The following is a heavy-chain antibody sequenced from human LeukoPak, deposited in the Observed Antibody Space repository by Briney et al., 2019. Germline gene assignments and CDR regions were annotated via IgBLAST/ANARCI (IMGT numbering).Heavy chain of an antibody. CDR2: IIPIVGTT. D-gene: IGHD3-22*01. CDR1: GGTFSSYA. V-gene: IGHV1-69*13. Sequence: ASVKVSCKASGGTFSSYAFSWVRQAPGQGLEWMGGIIPIVGTTNYAQTFQGRVTITADESTSTAYMELSSLRSEDTAVYYCARGGYYYDSSGYSHLPDYWGQGTLVTVSA. J-gene: IGHJ4*02. CDR3: ARGGYYYDSSGYSHLPDY.